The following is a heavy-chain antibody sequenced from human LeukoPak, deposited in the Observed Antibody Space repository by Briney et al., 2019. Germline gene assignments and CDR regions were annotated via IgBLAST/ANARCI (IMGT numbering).Heavy chain of an antibody. CDR3: AVHHSAFHM. CDR2: IYYSGST. V-gene: IGHV4-39*01. CDR1: GGSISSSSYY. Sequence: PSEALSLTCTVSGGSISSSSYYWGWIRQPPGKGLEWIGSIYYSGSTYYSPSLKSRVTISVGMSKNQFSLKLSSVTAADTAVYYCAVHHSAFHMRGQGTMVTVSS. J-gene: IGHJ3*02.